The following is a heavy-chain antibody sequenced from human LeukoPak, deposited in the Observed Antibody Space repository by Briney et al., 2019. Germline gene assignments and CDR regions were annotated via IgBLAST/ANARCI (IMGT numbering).Heavy chain of an antibody. Sequence: GSLRLSCAASGFTFSSYGMHWVLQAPGKGLEWLAVIWYDGSNKYYADFVKGRFTISRDNSKNTLYLQMNSLRAEDTAVYYCARDLFGYSYGSPFQHWGQGTLVTVSS. V-gene: IGHV3-33*01. D-gene: IGHD5-18*01. CDR1: GFTFSSYG. CDR2: IWYDGSNK. J-gene: IGHJ1*01. CDR3: ARDLFGYSYGSPFQH.